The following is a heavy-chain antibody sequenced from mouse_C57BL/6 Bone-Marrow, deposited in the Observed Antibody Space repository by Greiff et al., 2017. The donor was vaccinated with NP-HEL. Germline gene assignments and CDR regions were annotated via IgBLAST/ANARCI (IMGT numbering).Heavy chain of an antibody. V-gene: IGHV1-4*01. Sequence: VQLVESGAELARPGASVKMSCKASGYTFTSYTMHWVKQRPGQGLEWIGYINPSSGYTKYNQKFKDKATLTADKSSSTAYMQLSSLTSEDSAVYYCASCYYYGSSSMDYWGQGTSVTVSS. D-gene: IGHD1-1*01. CDR1: GYTFTSYT. CDR3: ASCYYYGSSSMDY. J-gene: IGHJ4*01. CDR2: INPSSGYT.